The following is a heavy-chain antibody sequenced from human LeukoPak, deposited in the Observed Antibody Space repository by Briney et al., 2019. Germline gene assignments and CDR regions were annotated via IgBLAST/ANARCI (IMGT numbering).Heavy chain of an antibody. J-gene: IGHJ5*02. CDR2: IIPTFGTA. D-gene: IGHD1-26*01. V-gene: IGHV1-69*13. CDR3: AREATSLSRSWFDP. Sequence: SVTVSCKASGGTFSSYAISWVRQAPGQGLEWMGGIIPTFGTANYAQKFQGRVTITADESTSTAYMELSSLRSEDTAVYYCAREATSLSRSWFDPWGQGTLVTVSS. CDR1: GGTFSSYA.